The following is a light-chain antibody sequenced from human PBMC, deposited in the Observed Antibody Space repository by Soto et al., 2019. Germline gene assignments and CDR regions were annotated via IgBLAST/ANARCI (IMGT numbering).Light chain of an antibody. V-gene: IGLV1-47*01. J-gene: IGLJ2*01. CDR2: RNN. Sequence: QSVLTQPPSESGTPGQRVTISCSGSSSNIGSNYVYWYQQLPGTAPKLLIYRNNQRPSGVPERFSGSKSGTSASLAISGLRSEDEADYYCAAWDDSLSGRVFGGGTQLTVL. CDR1: SSNIGSNY. CDR3: AAWDDSLSGRV.